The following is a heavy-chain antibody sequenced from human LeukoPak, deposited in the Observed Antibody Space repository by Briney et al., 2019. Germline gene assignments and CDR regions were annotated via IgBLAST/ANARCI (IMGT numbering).Heavy chain of an antibody. CDR2: ISSSSNYI. V-gene: IGHV3-21*01. D-gene: IGHD3-10*01. Sequence: GGSLRLSCASSTFTFSSSGMSWVRQAPGKGLEWLSSISSSSNYIYYADSVKGRFTISRDNAKNSLYLQMNSLRAEDTAVYYCARDLGYYGSGSYYPDYWGQGILVTVSS. J-gene: IGHJ4*02. CDR3: ARDLGYYGSGSYYPDY. CDR1: TFTFSSSG.